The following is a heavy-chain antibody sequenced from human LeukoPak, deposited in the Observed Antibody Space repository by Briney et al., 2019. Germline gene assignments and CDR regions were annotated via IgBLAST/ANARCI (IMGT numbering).Heavy chain of an antibody. CDR1: GFTFSSYG. V-gene: IGHV3-30*03. CDR2: VSYDGSNK. J-gene: IGHJ4*02. CDR3: ATAYRFLEWLSPLDY. D-gene: IGHD3-3*01. Sequence: GGSLRLSCAASGFTFSSYGMHWVRQAPGKGLEWVAVVSYDGSNKYYADSVKGRFTISRDNSKNTLYLQMNSLRAEDTAVYYCATAYRFLEWLSPLDYWGQGTLVTVSS.